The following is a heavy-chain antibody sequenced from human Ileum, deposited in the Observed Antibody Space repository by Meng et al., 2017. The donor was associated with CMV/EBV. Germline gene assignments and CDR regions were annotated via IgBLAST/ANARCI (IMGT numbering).Heavy chain of an antibody. Sequence: GESLKISCKASGYAFTGYYLHWVRQAPGQGLEWMGWINPSSGGTNFAQKFQDRVILTRDTSISTAYMEVPSLRSDDTAVYYCAKDDDRAAFAIWGQGTMVTVSS. J-gene: IGHJ3*02. CDR1: GYAFTGYY. D-gene: IGHD3-9*01. V-gene: IGHV1-2*02. CDR3: AKDDDRAAFAI. CDR2: INPSSGGT.